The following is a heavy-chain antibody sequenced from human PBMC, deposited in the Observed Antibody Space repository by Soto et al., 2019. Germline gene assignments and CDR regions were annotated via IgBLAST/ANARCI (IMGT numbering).Heavy chain of an antibody. V-gene: IGHV1-3*01. Sequence: ASVKVSCKASGYTFTSYAIHWVRQAPGQRLEWMGWINAGNGNTKYSQKFQGRVTITRDTSASTAYMELSSLRSEDTAVYYCAIGGSGGCCVVFAYWGRGTLVPVSS. J-gene: IGHJ4*02. D-gene: IGHD6-25*01. CDR2: INAGNGNT. CDR3: AIGGSGGCCVVFAY. CDR1: GYTFTSYA.